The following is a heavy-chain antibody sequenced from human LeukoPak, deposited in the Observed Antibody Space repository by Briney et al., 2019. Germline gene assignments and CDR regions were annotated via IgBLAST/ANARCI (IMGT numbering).Heavy chain of an antibody. D-gene: IGHD6-13*01. CDR2: ISYDGSNK. CDR1: GFTFSNYA. V-gene: IGHV3-30*14. CDR3: ASSWYGSSDY. J-gene: IGHJ4*02. Sequence: GGSLRLTCEASGFTFSNYAMHWVRQAPGKGMEWVAVISYDGSNKYYADSMKGRFTISRDNSKNTLYLQMNSLRAEDTAVYYCASSWYGSSDYWGQGTLVTVSS.